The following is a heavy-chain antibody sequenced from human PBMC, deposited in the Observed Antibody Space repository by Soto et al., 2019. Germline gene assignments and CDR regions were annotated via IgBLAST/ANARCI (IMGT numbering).Heavy chain of an antibody. CDR1: GGSISSGGYY. CDR2: IYYSGST. D-gene: IGHD2-15*01. Sequence: PSETLSLTCTVSGGSISSGGYYWSWIRQHPGKGLEWIGYIYYSGSTYYNPSLKSRVTISVDTSKNQFSLKLSSVTAADTAVYYCARGRVVVVAATLFWFDPWGQGTLVTVSS. V-gene: IGHV4-31*03. J-gene: IGHJ5*02. CDR3: ARGRVVVVAATLFWFDP.